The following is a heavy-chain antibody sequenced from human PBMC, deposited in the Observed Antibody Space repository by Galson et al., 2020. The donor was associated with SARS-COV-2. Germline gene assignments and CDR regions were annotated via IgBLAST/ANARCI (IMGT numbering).Heavy chain of an antibody. Sequence: KIGESLKISCAASGFTFGSYSMNWVRQAPGKGLEWVSSISSSSSYEYYADSVKGRFTVSRDNAKNSLYLQMNSLRAEDTAVYYCARVTHDYRNYAVRLYPYGRDVWGQGTTVNVSS. CDR2: ISSSSSYE. CDR3: ARVTHDYRNYAVRLYPYGRDV. D-gene: IGHD4-4*01. J-gene: IGHJ6*02. V-gene: IGHV3-21*01. CDR1: GFTFGSYS.